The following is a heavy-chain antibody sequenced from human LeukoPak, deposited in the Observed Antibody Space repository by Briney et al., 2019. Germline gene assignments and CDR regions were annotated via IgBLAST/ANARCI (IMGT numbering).Heavy chain of an antibody. CDR3: ARGRNTGRQFYFDY. J-gene: IGHJ4*02. CDR1: GFTFSSSG. D-gene: IGHD5-18*01. V-gene: IGHV3-23*01. CDR2: ITGSGGST. Sequence: GGSLRLSCAASGFTFSSSGMGWLRQAAGKGLECVSPITGSGGSTSYTDSVKGRFTISRDNSKNTLYLQMNSLRPEDTAVYFCARGRNTGRQFYFDYWGQGTLVTAAS.